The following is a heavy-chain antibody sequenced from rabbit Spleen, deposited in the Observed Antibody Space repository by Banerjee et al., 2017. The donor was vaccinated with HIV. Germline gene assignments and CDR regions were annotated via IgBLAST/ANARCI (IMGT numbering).Heavy chain of an antibody. J-gene: IGHJ4*01. Sequence: QSLEESGGDLVKPGASLTLTCKASGFSFSSSDYMCWVRQAPGKGLEWIACIAGSSSGFTYSATWAKGRFTCSKTSSTTVTLQMTRLTAADTATYFCGRGSATMTMVITGYYLSLWGPGTLVTVS. D-gene: IGHD2-1*01. CDR2: IAGSSSGFT. CDR1: GFSFSSSDY. CDR3: GRGSATMTMVITGYYLSL. V-gene: IGHV1S40*01.